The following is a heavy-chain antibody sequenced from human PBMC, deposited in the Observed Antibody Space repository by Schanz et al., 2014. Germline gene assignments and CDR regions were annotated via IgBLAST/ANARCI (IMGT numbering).Heavy chain of an antibody. CDR3: ARARYTGGARSGY. CDR2: INPNSGET. V-gene: IGHV1-2*02. CDR1: GYSFTEYF. Sequence: QVQLVQSGPAVKKPGASMKVSCLASGYSFTEYFLHWVRQAPGQGLEWMGWINPNSGETNYEQKFKGRVTLTSDTSISTAFMELSGLTSDDTATYFCARARYTGGARSGYWGQGTLLIVSS. J-gene: IGHJ4*02. D-gene: IGHD3-3*01.